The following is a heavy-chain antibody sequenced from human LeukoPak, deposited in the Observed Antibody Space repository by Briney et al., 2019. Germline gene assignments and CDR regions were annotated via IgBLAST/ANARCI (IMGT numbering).Heavy chain of an antibody. J-gene: IGHJ4*02. CDR3: ASGMVIAPFDY. CDR2: IYYSGST. V-gene: IGHV4-59*01. Sequence: SETLSLTXTVSGGSISSYYWSWIGQPPGKGLVGIGYIYYSGSTNYNPSLKSRVTISVDTSKNQFSLKLSSVTAADTAVYYCASGMVIAPFDYWGQGTLVTVSS. CDR1: GGSISSYY. D-gene: IGHD2-21*01.